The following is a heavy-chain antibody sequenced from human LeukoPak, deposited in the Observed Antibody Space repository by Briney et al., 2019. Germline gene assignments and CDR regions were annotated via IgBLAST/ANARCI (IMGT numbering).Heavy chain of an antibody. Sequence: ASVKVSCKASGYTFTTYYLHWVRQAHGQGLEWMGTFKPNTRSAHPGLGFRDRVSMTGDMSTGTVFIELNSLRSEDTAVYYCVREKAGGTYDYWGQGTLVTVST. CDR3: VREKAGGTYDY. J-gene: IGHJ4*01. D-gene: IGHD3-16*01. CDR1: GYTFTTYY. CDR2: FKPNTRSA. V-gene: IGHV1-46*01.